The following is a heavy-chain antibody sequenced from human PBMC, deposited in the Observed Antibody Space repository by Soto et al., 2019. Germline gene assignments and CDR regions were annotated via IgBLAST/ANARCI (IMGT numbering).Heavy chain of an antibody. CDR2: INAGNGNT. CDR3: ARSLAAAGQYNWFDP. CDR1: GYSFTIYA. D-gene: IGHD6-13*01. Sequence: ASVQVSCTSCGYSFTIYAMDWVRKAPGQRLEWMGWINAGNGNTKYSQKFQGRVTITRDTSKNQVVLTMTNMDPVDTATYYCARSLAAAGQYNWFDPCGQGTLVTVS. V-gene: IGHV1-3*01. J-gene: IGHJ5*02.